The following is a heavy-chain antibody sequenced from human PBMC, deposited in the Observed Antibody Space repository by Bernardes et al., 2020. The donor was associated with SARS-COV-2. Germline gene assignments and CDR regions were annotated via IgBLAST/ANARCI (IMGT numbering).Heavy chain of an antibody. Sequence: ASVKVSCKASGYTVTDSYVHWVRQAPGKGLEWLGGFDPQNRRTIYAQKFQGRVTMTEDTSTETAYMELRNLRSEDTAVYYCATDDPAGAVFGVVIYALHIWGQGTMVTVSS. CDR2: FDPQNRRT. CDR1: GYTVTDSY. D-gene: IGHD3-3*01. V-gene: IGHV1-24*01. J-gene: IGHJ3*02. CDR3: ATDDPAGAVFGVVIYALHI.